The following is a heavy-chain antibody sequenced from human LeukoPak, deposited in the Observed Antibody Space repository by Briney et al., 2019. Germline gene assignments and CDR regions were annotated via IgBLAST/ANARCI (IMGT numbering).Heavy chain of an antibody. D-gene: IGHD3-3*01. CDR1: GFTFSRYW. J-gene: IGHJ6*03. CDR2: IKQDGSEK. V-gene: IGHV3-7*01. CDR3: ARLIRSGDYPYYYYYMDV. Sequence: GGSLRLSCAASGFTFSRYWMTWVRQAPGKGLEWVANIKQDGSEKYYVDSVKGRFTISRDNAKKSLHLQMNSLRAEDTAVYYCARLIRSGDYPYYYYYMDVWGRGTTLTVSS.